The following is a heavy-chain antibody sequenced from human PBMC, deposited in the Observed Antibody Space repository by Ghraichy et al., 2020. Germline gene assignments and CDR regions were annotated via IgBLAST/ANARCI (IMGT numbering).Heavy chain of an antibody. CDR2: INHSGST. CDR3: ARVQGIAAAGTRYYGMDV. Sequence: SETLSLTCAVYGGSFSGYYWSWIRQPPGKGLEWIGEINHSGSTNYNPSLKSRVTISVDTSKNQFSLKLSSVTAADTAVYYCARVQGIAAAGTRYYGMDVWGQGTTVTVSS. CDR1: GGSFSGYY. J-gene: IGHJ6*02. V-gene: IGHV4-34*01. D-gene: IGHD6-13*01.